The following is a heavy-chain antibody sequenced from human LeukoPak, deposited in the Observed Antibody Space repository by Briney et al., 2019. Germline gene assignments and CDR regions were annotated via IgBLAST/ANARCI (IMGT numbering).Heavy chain of an antibody. CDR2: IYYSGST. D-gene: IGHD1-26*01. Sequence: PSETLSLTCTVSGGSISSSSYYWGWIRQPPGKGLEWIGSIYYSGSTYYNPSLKSRVTISVDTSKNQFSLKLSSVTAADTAVYYCARKGGYYYMGVWGKGTTVTVSS. CDR1: GGSISSSSYY. V-gene: IGHV4-39*07. CDR3: ARKGGYYYMGV. J-gene: IGHJ6*03.